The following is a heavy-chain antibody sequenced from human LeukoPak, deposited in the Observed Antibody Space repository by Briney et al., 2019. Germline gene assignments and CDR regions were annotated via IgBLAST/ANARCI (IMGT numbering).Heavy chain of an antibody. CDR1: GGTFRNYP. V-gene: IGHV1-69*13. Sequence: ASVKVSCKASGGTFRNYPISWVRQAPGQGLEWMGGILPIFRMTNYAEKFQGRVTITADESTTTAYLELNSLRSEDTAVYYCAICSSTLSGDRPDSWGQGSLVTVSS. CDR3: AICSSTLSGDRPDS. J-gene: IGHJ4*02. CDR2: ILPIFRMT. D-gene: IGHD2-2*01.